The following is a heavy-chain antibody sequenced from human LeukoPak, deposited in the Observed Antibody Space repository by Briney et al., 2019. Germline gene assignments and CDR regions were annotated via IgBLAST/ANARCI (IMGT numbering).Heavy chain of an antibody. J-gene: IGHJ4*02. CDR3: AKDFGRNLGGPGY. D-gene: IGHD1-14*01. CDR1: GFTFSTYT. Sequence: PGGSLRLSCAASGFTFSTYTMAWVRQAPGGGLEWGSGISDNGGRIYYADSVKGRFAISRDDSKSTLYLQMNSLRGEDTAVYYCAKDFGRNLGGPGYWGRGTLVIVSS. V-gene: IGHV3-23*01. CDR2: ISDNGGRI.